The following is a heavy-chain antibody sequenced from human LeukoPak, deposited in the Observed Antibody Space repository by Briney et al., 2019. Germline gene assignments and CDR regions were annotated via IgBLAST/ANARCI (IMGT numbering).Heavy chain of an antibody. V-gene: IGHV3-23*01. Sequence: PGGSLRLSCAASGFIFDNYVMSWVRQAPGKGLEWVSAISGSGGSTYYADSVKGRFTISRDNSKNTLYLQMNSLRAEDTAVYYCAKVPSPTVPTPFDPWGQGTLVTVSS. CDR1: GFIFDNYV. CDR3: AKVPSPTVPTPFDP. J-gene: IGHJ5*02. D-gene: IGHD4-17*01. CDR2: ISGSGGST.